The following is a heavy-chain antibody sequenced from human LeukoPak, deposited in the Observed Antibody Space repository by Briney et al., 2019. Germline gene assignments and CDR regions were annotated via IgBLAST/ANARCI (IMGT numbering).Heavy chain of an antibody. J-gene: IGHJ5*01. V-gene: IGHV4-59*02. Sequence: SETLSLTCTISGGSVSDYYWSWIRQSPGKGLEWIGYIYYSGSTNYNPSLKSRVTISVDTSKNQFSLKLSSVTAADTAVYYCARGAWFDYWGQGTLVTVSS. CDR1: GGSVSDYY. CDR2: IYYSGST. CDR3: ARGAWFDY.